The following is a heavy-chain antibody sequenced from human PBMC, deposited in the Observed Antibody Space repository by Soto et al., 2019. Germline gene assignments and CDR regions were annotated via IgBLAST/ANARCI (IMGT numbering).Heavy chain of an antibody. D-gene: IGHD3-3*01. CDR1: GFTFSDHY. V-gene: IGHV3-72*01. CDR2: IRNKANSYTT. Sequence: EVQLVESGGGLVQPGGCLRLSCAASGFTFSDHYMDWVRQAPGKGLEWVGRIRNKANSYTTEYAASVKGRFTISRDDSXNSLYMQMNSLKTEDTAVYYCGRGSLLSGLYYFDDWGQGTLVTVSS. CDR3: GRGSLLSGLYYFDD. J-gene: IGHJ4*02.